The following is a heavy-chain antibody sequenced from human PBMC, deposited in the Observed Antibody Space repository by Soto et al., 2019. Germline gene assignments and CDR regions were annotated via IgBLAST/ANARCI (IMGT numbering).Heavy chain of an antibody. J-gene: IGHJ4*02. D-gene: IGHD4-17*01. CDR1: GGTFSSYA. Sequence: ASVKVSCKASGGTFSSYAISWVRQAPGQGLEWMGGIIPIFGTANYAQKFQGRVTITADESTSTAYMELSSLRSEDTAVYYCARSPIHSDYGDYVRPSFFDYWGQGTLVTVSS. CDR2: IIPIFGTA. V-gene: IGHV1-69*13. CDR3: ARSPIHSDYGDYVRPSFFDY.